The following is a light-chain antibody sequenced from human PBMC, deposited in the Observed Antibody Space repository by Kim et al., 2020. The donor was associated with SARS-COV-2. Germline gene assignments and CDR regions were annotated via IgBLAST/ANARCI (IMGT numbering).Light chain of an antibody. CDR1: HSVGSY. Sequence: LSPGESAPLSCRASHSVGSYLAWYQHKPGQAPRLLIYDASNRATGIPARFSGSGSGTDFTLTISSLEPEDFAVYYCQQRSNWPLTFGGGTKVDMK. J-gene: IGKJ4*01. CDR2: DAS. CDR3: QQRSNWPLT. V-gene: IGKV3-11*01.